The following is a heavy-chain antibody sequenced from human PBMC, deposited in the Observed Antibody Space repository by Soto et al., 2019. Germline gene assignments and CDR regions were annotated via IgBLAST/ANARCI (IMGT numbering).Heavy chain of an antibody. CDR1: GSSVNRGDYY. J-gene: IGHJ3*02. CDR3: ARAHRYYDYPDI. Sequence: QVQLQESGPGLVKASQTLSLTCTVSGSSVNRGDYYRRWVPPPPGRGLEGIGYIHYSETIYYNPSLKSRVQILVETFKNQFSLEVSSVTAADTAVYYCARAHRYYDYPDIWGQGTTVTVSS. V-gene: IGHV4-30-4*01. CDR2: IHYSETI. D-gene: IGHD3-22*01.